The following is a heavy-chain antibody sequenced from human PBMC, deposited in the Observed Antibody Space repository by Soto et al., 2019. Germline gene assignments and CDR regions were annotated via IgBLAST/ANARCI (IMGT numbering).Heavy chain of an antibody. CDR2: FDPEDGET. D-gene: IGHD3-22*01. CDR3: ATYNYYDRSDPEPYYFDY. V-gene: IGHV1-24*01. CDR1: GYTLTELS. Sequence: ASVKVSCKVSGYTLTELSMHWVRQAPGKGLEWMGGFDPEDGETIYAQKFQGRVTMTEDTSTDTAYMELSSLRSEDTAVYYCATYNYYDRSDPEPYYFDYWGQGTLVTVSS. J-gene: IGHJ4*02.